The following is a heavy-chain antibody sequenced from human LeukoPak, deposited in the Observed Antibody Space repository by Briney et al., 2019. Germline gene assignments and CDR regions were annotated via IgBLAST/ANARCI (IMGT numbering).Heavy chain of an antibody. CDR2: ISGSGGST. D-gene: IGHD3-3*01. CDR1: GFTFSSYA. CDR3: AKGPWDNDFWSDYYMDV. J-gene: IGHJ6*03. Sequence: GGSLRPSCAASGFTFSSYAMSWVRQAPGKGLEWVSAISGSGGSTYYADSVKGRFTISRDNSKNTLYLQMNSLRAEDTAVYYCAKGPWDNDFWSDYYMDVWGKGTTVTVSS. V-gene: IGHV3-23*01.